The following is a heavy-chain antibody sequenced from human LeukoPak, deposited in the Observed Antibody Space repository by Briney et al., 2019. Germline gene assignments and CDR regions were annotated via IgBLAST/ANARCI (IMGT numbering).Heavy chain of an antibody. J-gene: IGHJ4*02. CDR3: ARDLFDRGPTEKYRGHYFDY. CDR1: GGTFSSYT. V-gene: IGHV1-69*08. D-gene: IGHD3-10*01. CDR2: IIPILGRG. Sequence: SVKVSCKASGGTFSSYTISGVRQARGQGLEWVGRIIPILGRGNYAQKCRGRVTMTADKSTSTEYNALSRLRCEDTAVYYRARDLFDRGPTEKYRGHYFDYWGQGPLVTVSS.